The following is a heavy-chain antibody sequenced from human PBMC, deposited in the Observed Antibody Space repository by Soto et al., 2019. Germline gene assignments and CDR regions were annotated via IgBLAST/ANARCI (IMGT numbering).Heavy chain of an antibody. CDR1: GGSISSYY. D-gene: IGHD3-3*01. CDR2: IYYSGST. J-gene: IGHJ6*02. CDR3: ARDFSLSDYVFWSGPTYHGMDV. Sequence: PSETLSLACTVSGGSISSYYWSWIRQPPGKGLEWIGYIYYSGSTNYNPSLKSRVTISVDTSKNQFSLKLSSVTAADTAVYYCARDFSLSDYVFWSGPTYHGMDVWGQRTTVTVSS. V-gene: IGHV4-59*01.